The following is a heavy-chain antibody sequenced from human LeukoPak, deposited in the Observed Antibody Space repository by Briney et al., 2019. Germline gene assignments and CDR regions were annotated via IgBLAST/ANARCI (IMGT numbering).Heavy chain of an antibody. J-gene: IGHJ4*02. V-gene: IGHV4-30-4*01. D-gene: IGHD2-15*01. CDR1: GGSFTSGDYYWSGDYY. CDR2: IYYSGST. Sequence: SQTLSLTCTVSGGSFTSGDYYWSGDYYWSWIRQPPGKGLEWIGYIYYSGSTYYNPSLKSRVTISVDTSKNQFSLKLSSVTAADTAVYYCARVAWVVTAAIDYWGQGTLVTVSS. CDR3: ARVAWVVTAAIDY.